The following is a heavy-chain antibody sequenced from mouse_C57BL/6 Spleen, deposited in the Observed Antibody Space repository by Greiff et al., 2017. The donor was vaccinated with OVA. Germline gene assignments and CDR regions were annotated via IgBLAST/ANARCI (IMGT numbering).Heavy chain of an antibody. CDR1: GYAFSSYW. J-gene: IGHJ2*01. CDR3: ARSSYGFDY. Sequence: QVQLKESGAELVKPGASVKISCKASGYAFSSYWMTWVKQRPGKGLEWIGQIYPGDGDTNYNGKFKGKATLTADKSSSTAYMQLSSLTSEDSAVYFCARSSYGFDYWGQGTTLTVSS. D-gene: IGHD1-1*01. CDR2: IYPGDGDT. V-gene: IGHV1-80*01.